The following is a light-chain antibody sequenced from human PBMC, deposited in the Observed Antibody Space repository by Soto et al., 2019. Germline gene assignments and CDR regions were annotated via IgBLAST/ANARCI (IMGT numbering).Light chain of an antibody. CDR1: QGISND. CDR3: QKDDSAPWT. V-gene: IGKV1-27*01. J-gene: IGKJ1*01. CDR2: GAS. Sequence: EIQMTQSPSSLSASVGDRVTITCRASQGISNDLAWYQQKPGKVPKLLIYGASTLQSGVPSRLSGSGSGTDFTLIINRRQPEDVATYYCQKDDSAPWTFGQGNKVEI.